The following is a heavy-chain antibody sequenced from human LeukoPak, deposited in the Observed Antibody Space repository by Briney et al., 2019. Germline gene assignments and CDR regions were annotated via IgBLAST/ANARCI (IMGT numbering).Heavy chain of an antibody. V-gene: IGHV3-7*01. CDR1: GFTFRNFW. CDR2: IKQDASEK. Sequence: GGSPRLSCAASGFTFRNFWMSWVRQSPGKGLEWVANIKQDASEKYYVDSVKGRFTISRDNAKNSLYLQMNSLRAEDTAVYYCARDLWELSSGFDYWGPGTLVTVSS. D-gene: IGHD1-26*01. CDR3: ARDLWELSSGFDY. J-gene: IGHJ4*02.